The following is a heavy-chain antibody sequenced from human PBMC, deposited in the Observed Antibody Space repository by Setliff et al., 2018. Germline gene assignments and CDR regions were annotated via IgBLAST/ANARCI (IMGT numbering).Heavy chain of an antibody. Sequence: TSETLSLTCTVSGGSISTSSYSWGWIRQPPGKGLEWIGSIYYSGTTYYNPSLKSRVTISVDTSKNQFSLKLTSVTAADTAIYYCASRRTGPGGWFDYWGQGTLVTVSS. D-gene: IGHD1-26*01. V-gene: IGHV4-39*01. J-gene: IGHJ5*01. CDR1: GGSISTSSYS. CDR2: IYYSGTT. CDR3: ASRRTGPGGWFDY.